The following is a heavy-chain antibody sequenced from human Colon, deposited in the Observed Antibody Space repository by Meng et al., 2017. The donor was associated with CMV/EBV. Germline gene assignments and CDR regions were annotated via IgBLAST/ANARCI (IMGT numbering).Heavy chain of an antibody. CDR3: ARGPTCGASWFDP. V-gene: IGHV1-2*02. J-gene: IGHJ5*02. D-gene: IGHD2-21*01. Sequence: ASVKVSCKASGYTFTDDYIHWVRQAPGQGLEWLGWINPKSGATNSAQKFQGRVTMTRDTSISTTYLELSSLGSDDTAVYYCARGPTCGASWFDPWGQGTLVTVSS. CDR1: GYTFTDDY. CDR2: INPKSGAT.